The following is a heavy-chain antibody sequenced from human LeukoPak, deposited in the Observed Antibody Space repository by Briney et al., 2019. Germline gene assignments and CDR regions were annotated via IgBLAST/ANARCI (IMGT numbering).Heavy chain of an antibody. CDR3: ASNPPNTGDFYY. CDR1: GYTFTNLD. V-gene: IGHV1-8*01. D-gene: IGHD1-1*01. CDR2: MSPNSGDT. J-gene: IGHJ4*02. Sequence: ASVRVSCKTSGYTFTNLDINWLRQAPGQGLEWMGRMSPNSGDTGYAQKFQGRVSMTRDIFKSTAYVELSSLRSEDTAIYYCASNPPNTGDFYYWGLGTLVTVSS.